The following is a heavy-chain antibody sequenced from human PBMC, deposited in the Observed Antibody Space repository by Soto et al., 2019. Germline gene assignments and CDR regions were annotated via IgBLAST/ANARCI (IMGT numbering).Heavy chain of an antibody. CDR3: ARGRPEALRFLDWSQH. CDR1: GYTFTGYY. Sequence: ASVKVSCKASGYTFTGYYMHWVRQAPGQGLEWMGWINPNSGGTNYAQKFQGRVTMTRDTSISTAYMELSRLRSDDTAVYYCARGRPEALRFLDWSQHWGQGTLVTVSS. CDR2: INPNSGGT. J-gene: IGHJ1*01. D-gene: IGHD3-3*01. V-gene: IGHV1-2*02.